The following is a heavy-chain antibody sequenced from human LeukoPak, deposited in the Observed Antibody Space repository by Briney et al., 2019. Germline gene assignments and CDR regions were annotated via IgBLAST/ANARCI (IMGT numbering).Heavy chain of an antibody. J-gene: IGHJ4*02. CDR3: ARDPAGGYGPIDY. CDR1: GFTFSSYG. CDR2: IWYDGSNK. Sequence: GGSLRLSCAASGFTFSSYGMHWVRQAPGKGLEWVAVIWYDGSNKYYADSVKGRFTISRDNSKNTLYLQMNSLRAEDTAVYYCARDPAGGYGPIDYWGQGTPVTVSS. V-gene: IGHV3-33*01. D-gene: IGHD3-22*01.